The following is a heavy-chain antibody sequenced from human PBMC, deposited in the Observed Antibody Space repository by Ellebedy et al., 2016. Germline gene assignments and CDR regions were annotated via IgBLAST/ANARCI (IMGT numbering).Heavy chain of an antibody. CDR2: IWYDGSNK. CDR3: ARDLRSLELDY. CDR1: GFTFSSYG. V-gene: IGHV3-33*01. Sequence: GGSLRLXCAASGFTFSSYGMHWVRQAPGKGLEWVAVIWYDGSNKYYADSVKGRFTISRDNSKNTLYLQMNSLRAEDTAVYYCARDLRSLELDYWGQGTLVTVSS. J-gene: IGHJ4*02.